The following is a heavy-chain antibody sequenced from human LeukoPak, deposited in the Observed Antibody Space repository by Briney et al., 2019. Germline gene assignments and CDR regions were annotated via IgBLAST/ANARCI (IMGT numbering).Heavy chain of an antibody. V-gene: IGHV1-8*02. Sequence: ASVKVSCKASGGTFSSYAISWVRQATGQGLEWMGWMNPNSGNTGYAQKFQGRVTMTRNTSISTAYMELSSLRSEDTAVYYCASFAGGAFDIWGQGTMVTVSS. J-gene: IGHJ3*02. CDR2: MNPNSGNT. D-gene: IGHD1-26*01. CDR3: ASFAGGAFDI. CDR1: GGTFSSYA.